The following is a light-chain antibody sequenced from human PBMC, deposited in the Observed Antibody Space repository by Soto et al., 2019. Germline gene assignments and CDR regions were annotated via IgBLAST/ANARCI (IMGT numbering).Light chain of an antibody. Sequence: QSALTQPASVSGSPGQSITISCAGSSSDVGGHNYVSWYQQHPGKAPKLLIYEVTNRPSGVSNRFSGSKSGNTASLTISGLQAEDEDDYYCSSSRSTSYVFGTGTKVTVL. CDR1: SSDVGGHNY. CDR3: SSSRSTSYV. J-gene: IGLJ1*01. CDR2: EVT. V-gene: IGLV2-14*01.